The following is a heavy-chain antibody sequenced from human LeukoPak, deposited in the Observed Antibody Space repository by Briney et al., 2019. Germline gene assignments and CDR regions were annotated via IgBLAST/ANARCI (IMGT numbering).Heavy chain of an antibody. CDR3: AREGYDILTGYYNV. V-gene: IGHV1-2*02. D-gene: IGHD3-9*01. CDR1: GCTFTGYY. CDR2: INPNSGGT. Sequence: ASVKVSCKASGCTFTGYYMHWVRQAPGQGLEWMGWINPNSGGTNYAQKFQGRVTMTRDTSISTAYMELSRLRSDDTAVYYCAREGYDILTGYYNVWGQGTLVTVSS. J-gene: IGHJ4*02.